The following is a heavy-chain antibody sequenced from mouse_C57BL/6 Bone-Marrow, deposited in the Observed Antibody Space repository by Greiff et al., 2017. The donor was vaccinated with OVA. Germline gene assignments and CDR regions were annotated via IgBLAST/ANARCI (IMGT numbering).Heavy chain of an antibody. J-gene: IGHJ1*03. Sequence: VQLQQSGAELVKPGASVKLSCKASGYTFTSYWMHWVKQRPGQGLEWIGMIHPNSGSTNYNEKFKSKATLTVDKSSSTAYMQLISLTSEVSAVFYCSRSPPLITSDCYFDVWGTGTTVTVSS. CDR1: GYTFTSYW. CDR3: SRSPPLITSDCYFDV. D-gene: IGHD1-1*01. V-gene: IGHV1-64*01. CDR2: IHPNSGST.